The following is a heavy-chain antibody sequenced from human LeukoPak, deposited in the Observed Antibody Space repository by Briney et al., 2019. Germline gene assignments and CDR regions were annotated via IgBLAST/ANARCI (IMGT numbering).Heavy chain of an antibody. D-gene: IGHD7-27*01. CDR2: ISPSGDIT. CDR3: VRDLHWGGFDV. V-gene: IGHV3-23*01. CDR1: GFTFSSYT. Sequence: GGSLRLSCVASGFTFSSYTMNWVRQAPGKGLEWVSGISPSGDITYYADSVMGRFSISRDNPKSTVSLQMSSLRAEDTALYYCVRDLHWGGFDVWGQGTMVTVSS. J-gene: IGHJ3*01.